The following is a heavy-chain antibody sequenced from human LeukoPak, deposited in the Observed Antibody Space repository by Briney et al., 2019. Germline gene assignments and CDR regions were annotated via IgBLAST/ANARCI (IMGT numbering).Heavy chain of an antibody. D-gene: IGHD3-10*01. CDR1: GGSISSYY. J-gene: IGHJ6*03. V-gene: IGHV4-59*01. CDR2: IYYSGST. Sequence: SETLSLTCTVSGGSISSYYWSWIRQPPGKGLEWIGYIYYSGSTNYNPSLKSRVTISVDTSKNQFSLKLSSVTAADTAVYYCARDGKFGSADYYMDVWGKGTAVIVSS. CDR3: ARDGKFGSADYYMDV.